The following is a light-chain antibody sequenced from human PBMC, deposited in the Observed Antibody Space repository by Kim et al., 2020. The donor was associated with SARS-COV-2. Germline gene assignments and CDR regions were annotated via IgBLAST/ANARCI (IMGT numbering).Light chain of an antibody. CDR2: AAS. Sequence: DSQLTQSPSTLSASVGDRVNFTCRTSQSLSTYLNWYQQTPGRAPKLLIYAASTLQDGVPSRFSGSGSGTEFTLTITSLQPEDFASYYCQLSYSTPIFGQGTQLEIK. CDR3: QLSYSTPI. CDR1: QSLSTY. V-gene: IGKV1-39*01. J-gene: IGKJ5*01.